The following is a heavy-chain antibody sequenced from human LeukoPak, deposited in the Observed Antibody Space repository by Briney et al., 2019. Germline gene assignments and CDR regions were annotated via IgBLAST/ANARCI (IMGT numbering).Heavy chain of an antibody. J-gene: IGHJ5*02. D-gene: IGHD1-1*01. Sequence: SETLSLTCTVSGGSISSYYWSWIRQPPGKGLEWIGYIYYSGSTNCNPSLKSRVTISVDTSKNQFSLKLSSVTAADTAVYYCARGYPKSTVDPWGQGTLVTVSS. CDR3: ARGYPKSTVDP. CDR2: IYYSGST. CDR1: GGSISSYY. V-gene: IGHV4-59*08.